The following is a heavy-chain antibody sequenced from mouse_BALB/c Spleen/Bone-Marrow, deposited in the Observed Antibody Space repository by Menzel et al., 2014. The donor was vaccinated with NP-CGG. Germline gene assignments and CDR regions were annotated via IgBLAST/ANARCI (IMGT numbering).Heavy chain of an antibody. D-gene: IGHD2-10*02. V-gene: IGHV5-6-2*01. CDR3: AGSPYGNHFDY. CDR1: GFTFSSYY. CDR2: INSNGGST. Sequence: EVKLQESGGGLVKLGGSLKLSCAASGFTFSSYYMSWVRQTPEKRLELVAAINSNGGSTYYPDTVKGRFTISRDNAKNTLYLQMSSLKSEDTALYYCAGSPYGNHFDYWGQGTTLTVSS. J-gene: IGHJ2*01.